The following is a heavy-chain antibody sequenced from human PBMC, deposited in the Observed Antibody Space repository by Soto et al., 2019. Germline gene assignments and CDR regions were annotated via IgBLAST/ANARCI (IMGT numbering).Heavy chain of an antibody. V-gene: IGHV3-74*01. J-gene: IGHJ5*02. CDR2: INSDGSST. CDR3: ARSRSRGDRFDP. CDR1: GFTFSSYW. Sequence: GGSLRLSCAASGFTFSSYWMHWVRQAPGKGLVWVSRINSDGSSTSYADSVKGRFTISRDNAKNTLYLQMNSLRAEDTAVYYCARSRSRGDRFDPWGQGTLVTVSS. D-gene: IGHD4-17*01.